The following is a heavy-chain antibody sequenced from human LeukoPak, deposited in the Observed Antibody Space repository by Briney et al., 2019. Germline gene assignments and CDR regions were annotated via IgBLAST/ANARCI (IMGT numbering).Heavy chain of an antibody. Sequence: GGALRLSCAASGFTYRTYSMHWVRQPPAKGQEWVSDISGDCCTKVYAVSVKGRFTISRDNANDSMYLHMDGLRDEDTAVYYCARDRDWAFDYWGQGTLLTVSS. D-gene: IGHD2-21*02. V-gene: IGHV3-48*02. CDR2: ISGDCCTK. J-gene: IGHJ4*02. CDR3: ARDRDWAFDY. CDR1: GFTYRTYS.